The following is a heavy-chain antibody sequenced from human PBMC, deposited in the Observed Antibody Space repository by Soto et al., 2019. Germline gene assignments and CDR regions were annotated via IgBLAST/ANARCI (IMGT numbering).Heavy chain of an antibody. Sequence: PGGSLRLSCVASGFSFSSYWMAWVRQVPGKGLGWVAKIKEDGREEYYVDSAKGRFTISRDNANNLLYLQMNSLRVEDTALFYCARDDGLRTVDYWGEGTLVTVSS. V-gene: IGHV3-7*01. CDR1: GFSFSSYW. J-gene: IGHJ4*02. CDR2: IKEDGREE. CDR3: ARDDGLRTVDY.